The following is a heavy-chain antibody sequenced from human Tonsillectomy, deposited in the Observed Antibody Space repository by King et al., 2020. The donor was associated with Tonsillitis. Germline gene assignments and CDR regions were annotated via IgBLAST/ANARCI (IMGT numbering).Heavy chain of an antibody. CDR2: ISGGDGST. J-gene: IGHJ4*02. Sequence: VQLVESGGGLVQPGGSLRLSCAASGFTFSSYAMSWVRQAPGKGLECVSAISGGDGSTYYADSVNGRFTISRDNSKNTLYLQMCSLRVEDTAIYYCARSYCRGTSCYSPFDYWGQGTLVTVSS. CDR3: ARSYCRGTSCYSPFDY. CDR1: GFTFSSYA. V-gene: IGHV3-23*04. D-gene: IGHD2-2*01.